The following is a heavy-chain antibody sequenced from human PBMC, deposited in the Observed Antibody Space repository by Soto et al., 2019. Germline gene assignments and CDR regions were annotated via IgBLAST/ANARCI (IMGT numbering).Heavy chain of an antibody. CDR1: GGSISSGGYS. J-gene: IGHJ5*02. CDR3: ARGSYDILTGYLNWFDP. Sequence: SETLSLTCAVSGGSISSGGYSWSWIRQPPGKGLEWIGYIYHSGSTYYNPSLKSRVTISVDRSKNQFSLKLSSVTAADTAVYYCARGSYDILTGYLNWFDPWGQGTLVTVSS. V-gene: IGHV4-30-2*01. CDR2: IYHSGST. D-gene: IGHD3-9*01.